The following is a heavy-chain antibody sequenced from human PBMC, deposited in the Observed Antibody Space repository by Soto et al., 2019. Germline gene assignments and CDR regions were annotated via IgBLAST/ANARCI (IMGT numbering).Heavy chain of an antibody. CDR1: GFTFSSYG. J-gene: IGHJ5*02. CDR3: ARERGNYYDSSGYPWFDP. Sequence: GGSLRLSCAASGFTFSSYGMHWVRQAPGKGLEWVAVIWYDGSNKYYADSVKGRFTISRDNSKNTLYLQMNSLRAEDTAVYYCARERGNYYDSSGYPWFDPWGQGTLVTVSS. CDR2: IWYDGSNK. V-gene: IGHV3-33*01. D-gene: IGHD3-22*01.